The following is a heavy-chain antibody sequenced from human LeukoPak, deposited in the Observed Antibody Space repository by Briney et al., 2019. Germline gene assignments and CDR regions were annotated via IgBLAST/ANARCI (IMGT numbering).Heavy chain of an antibody. CDR3: AKKLVDGSFWYVVDY. D-gene: IGHD6-13*01. Sequence: GGSLRLSCAASGFTFSNYAMTWVRQAPGKGLEWVSGITGSGGSTYYADSVKGRFTISRDNSKNTLYLQMNSLRAEDTAVYYCAKKLVDGSFWYVVDYWGQGTLVTVSS. J-gene: IGHJ4*02. CDR2: ITGSGGST. CDR1: GFTFSNYA. V-gene: IGHV3-23*01.